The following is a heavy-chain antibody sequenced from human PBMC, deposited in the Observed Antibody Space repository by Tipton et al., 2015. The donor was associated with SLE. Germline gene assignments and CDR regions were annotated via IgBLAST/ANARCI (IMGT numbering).Heavy chain of an antibody. CDR2: IYFIGST. Sequence: TLSLTCTVSGGSIISGSNYWNWIRQSAGKGLEWIGHIYFIGSTNYNPSLKSRATISLDTSKNQFSLQLSSVTAADTAVYYCARGGGIRFLEWDYYYMDVWGKGTTVTVSS. D-gene: IGHD3-3*01. J-gene: IGHJ6*03. CDR1: GGSIISGSNY. CDR3: ARGGGIRFLEWDYYYMDV. V-gene: IGHV4-61*09.